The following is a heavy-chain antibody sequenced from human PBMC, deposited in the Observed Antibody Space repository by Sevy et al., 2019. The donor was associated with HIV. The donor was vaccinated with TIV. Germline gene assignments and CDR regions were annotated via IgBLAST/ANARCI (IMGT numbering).Heavy chain of an antibody. CDR2: ITSKTDDGTT. J-gene: IGHJ4*02. V-gene: IGHV3-15*01. CDR3: TSDSKKRARCARLYY. CDR1: GFTFSNAW. Sequence: GGSLRLSCAASGFTFSNAWMSWVRQAPGKGLEWVGRITSKTDDGTTDYAAPVEGRVTISRDDSKDTQYLHMKSLKTAELSSCCCTSDSKKRARCARLYYWGQGTLVTVSS.